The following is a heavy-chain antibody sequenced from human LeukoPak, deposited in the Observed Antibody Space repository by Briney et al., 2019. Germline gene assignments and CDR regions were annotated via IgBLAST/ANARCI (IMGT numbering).Heavy chain of an antibody. Sequence: GGSLRLSCVASGFTFSYYSMNWVRQARGRGLEWVSYINSISGEIWYADSVKGRFTISRDDAKNSLYLQMNSLRDEDTAVYYCARDHGYAFDYWGQGTLVTVSS. CDR2: INSISGEI. D-gene: IGHD5-12*01. CDR3: ARDHGYAFDY. J-gene: IGHJ4*02. V-gene: IGHV3-48*02. CDR1: GFTFSYYS.